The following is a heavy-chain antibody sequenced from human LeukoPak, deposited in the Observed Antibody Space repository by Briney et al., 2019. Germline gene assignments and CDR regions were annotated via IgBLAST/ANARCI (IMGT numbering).Heavy chain of an antibody. CDR3: ARPGGDYGDHTFDY. CDR1: GGSISSSSYY. CDR2: IYYSGST. J-gene: IGHJ4*02. V-gene: IGHV4-39*01. Sequence: SETLSLTCTVSGGSISSSSYYWGWIRQPPGKGLEWIGSIYYSGSTYYNPSLKSRVTISVDTSKNQFSLKLSSVTAADTAVYYCARPGGDYGDHTFDYWGQGTLVTVSS. D-gene: IGHD4-17*01.